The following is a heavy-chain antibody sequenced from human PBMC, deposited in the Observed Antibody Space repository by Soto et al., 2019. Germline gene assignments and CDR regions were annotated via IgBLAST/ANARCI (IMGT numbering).Heavy chain of an antibody. CDR3: AKRAGAYGGFDY. CDR2: ITGGGGNT. Sequence: LRLSCAASGFTFSNYAMIWVRQAPGKGLEWVSVITGGGGNTYYADSVKGRLTISRDNSKNTLYLQMNSLRAEDTAVYYCAKRAGAYGGFDYWGQGTLVTVSS. J-gene: IGHJ4*02. CDR1: GFTFSNYA. D-gene: IGHD1-26*01. V-gene: IGHV3-23*01.